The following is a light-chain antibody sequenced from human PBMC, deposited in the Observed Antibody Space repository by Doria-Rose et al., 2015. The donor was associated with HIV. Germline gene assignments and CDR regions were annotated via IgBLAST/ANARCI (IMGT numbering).Light chain of an antibody. CDR1: QSLLYTSKNY. J-gene: IGKJ3*01. CDR2: WAS. CDR3: QQYYDTPS. V-gene: IGKV4-1*01. Sequence: TQSPESLGMSLGERATLNCKSNQSLLYTSKNYLAWYQQKPGQPPKSLIYWASTRQSVVPARFSGSGSGTDFTLTISSLEAEDVAVYYCQQYYDTPSFGPGTTVDIK.